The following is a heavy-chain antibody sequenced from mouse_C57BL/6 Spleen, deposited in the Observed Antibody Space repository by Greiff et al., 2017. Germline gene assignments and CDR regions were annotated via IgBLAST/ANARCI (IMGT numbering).Heavy chain of an antibody. Sequence: EVKLVESGGGLVQSGRSLRLSCATSGFTFSDFYMEWVRQAPGKGLEWIAASRNNANDYTTEYSASVKGRFIVSRDTSQSILYLQMNALRSEDTAVYYCARDADYPGYFDVWGTGTTVTVSS. CDR3: ARDADYPGYFDV. J-gene: IGHJ1*03. CDR1: GFTFSDFY. V-gene: IGHV7-1*01. CDR2: SRNNANDYTT. D-gene: IGHD2-4*01.